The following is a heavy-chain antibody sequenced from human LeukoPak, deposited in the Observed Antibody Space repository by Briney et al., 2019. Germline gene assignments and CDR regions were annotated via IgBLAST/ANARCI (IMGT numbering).Heavy chain of an antibody. CDR2: MNPNSGNT. Sequence: ASVKVSCKASGYTFTGYCMHWVRQATGQGLEWMGWMNPNSGNTGYAQKFQGRVTMTRNTSISTAYMELSSLRSEDTAVYYCAREGLWFGELDWGQGTLVTVSS. V-gene: IGHV1-8*02. D-gene: IGHD3-10*01. J-gene: IGHJ4*02. CDR1: GYTFTGYC. CDR3: AREGLWFGELD.